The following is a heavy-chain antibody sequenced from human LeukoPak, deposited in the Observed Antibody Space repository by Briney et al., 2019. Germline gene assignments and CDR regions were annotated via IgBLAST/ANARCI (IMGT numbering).Heavy chain of an antibody. V-gene: IGHV4-4*07. CDR2: VYSSGIT. D-gene: IGHD3-3*01. Sequence: SETLSLTCNVSGGSIHSYYWNWIRQPAGKGLEWIGRVYSSGITIYNPSLKSRVTMSIDASKNLLSLKVTSVRAADTAVYYCARGGNIFWSGYYDYFDSWGQGTLVIVSS. CDR3: ARGGNIFWSGYYDYFDS. J-gene: IGHJ4*02. CDR1: GGSIHSYY.